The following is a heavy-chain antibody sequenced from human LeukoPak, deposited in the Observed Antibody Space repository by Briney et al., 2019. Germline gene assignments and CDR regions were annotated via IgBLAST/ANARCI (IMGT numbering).Heavy chain of an antibody. D-gene: IGHD4/OR15-4a*01. CDR3: ARDHLPAGAPGYYMDV. CDR1: GGSVSSHF. Sequence: SETLSLTCTVSGGSVSSHFWSWIRQPPGKGLEWIGYIYNSGITNYNPSLKSRVTMSVDTSKNQLSLMLRSVTAADTAVYYCARDHLPAGAPGYYMDVWGKGTTVTVSS. CDR2: IYNSGIT. J-gene: IGHJ6*03. V-gene: IGHV4-59*02.